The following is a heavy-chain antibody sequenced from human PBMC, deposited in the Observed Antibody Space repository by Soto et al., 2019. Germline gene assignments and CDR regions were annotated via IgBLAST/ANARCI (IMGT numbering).Heavy chain of an antibody. CDR1: GYTFSGYY. CDR3: ARLRGEVGTGWYYAH. Sequence: QVQLLQSGAEVKKPGASLKVSCKASGYTFSGYYIHWVRQARGQGLEWMGCINPDSGSTKYAQNFRGRVTMTRDTSISTAYMQLSSLTSGDTDIYYCARLRGEVGTGWYYAHWGRGNLIIVS. CDR2: INPDSGST. J-gene: IGHJ4*02. D-gene: IGHD6-19*01. V-gene: IGHV1-2*02.